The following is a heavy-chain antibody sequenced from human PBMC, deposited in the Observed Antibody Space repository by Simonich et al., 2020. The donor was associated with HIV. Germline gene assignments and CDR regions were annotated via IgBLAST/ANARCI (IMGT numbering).Heavy chain of an antibody. V-gene: IGHV4-34*01. J-gene: IGHJ6*02. Sequence: QVQLQQWGAGLLKPSETLSLTCAVYGGSFSGYYWRWIRQPPGKGLEWSGAINHSGITNYNPSLKSRVTISVDTSKNQFSLKLSSGTAADTAVYYCARGGYCSGGSCYPLFSRYGMDVWGQGTTVTVSS. CDR2: INHSGIT. CDR3: ARGGYCSGGSCYPLFSRYGMDV. CDR1: GGSFSGYY. D-gene: IGHD2-15*01.